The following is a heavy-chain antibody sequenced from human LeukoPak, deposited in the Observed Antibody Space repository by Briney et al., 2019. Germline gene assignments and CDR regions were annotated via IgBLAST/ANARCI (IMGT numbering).Heavy chain of an antibody. CDR2: ISNSGGST. CDR3: ARDSMVRGVLNGDY. CDR1: AFTFSTYA. Sequence: PGGSLRLSCAASAFTFSTYAMSWVRQAPGKGLEWVSGISNSGGSTPYADSVRGRFTISRDNAKNSLYLQMNSLRAEDTAVYYCARDSMVRGVLNGDYWGQGTLVTVSS. V-gene: IGHV3-23*01. J-gene: IGHJ4*02. D-gene: IGHD3-10*01.